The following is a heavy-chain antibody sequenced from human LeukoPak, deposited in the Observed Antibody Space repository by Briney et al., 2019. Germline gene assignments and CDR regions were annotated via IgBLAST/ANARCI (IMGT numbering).Heavy chain of an antibody. CDR2: IKQDGSDK. CDR3: ARGGGHLDC. Sequence: HAGGSLRLSCAASGFSFRSYWMSWLRQAAERGLEWVANIKQDGSDKYYLTSVGGRFTISRDNAKNSLFLQMNSLRVEDTAVYYCARGGGHLDCWGQGTLVTVSS. CDR1: GFSFRSYW. D-gene: IGHD4-23*01. V-gene: IGHV3-7*03. J-gene: IGHJ4*02.